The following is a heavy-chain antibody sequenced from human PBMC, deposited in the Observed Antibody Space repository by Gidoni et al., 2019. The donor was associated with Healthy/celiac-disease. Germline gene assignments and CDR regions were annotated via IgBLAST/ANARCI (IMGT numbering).Heavy chain of an antibody. D-gene: IGHD3-22*01. CDR3: ATRNYYDSSGYSIDY. CDR1: GGSFSGYY. Sequence: QVQLQQWGAGLLKPSETLSLTCAVDGGSFSGYYWSWIRQPPRKGLEWIGEINHSGSTNYNPSLKSRVTISVDTSKNQFSLKLSSVTAADTAVYYCATRNYYDSSGYSIDYWGQGTLVTVSS. J-gene: IGHJ4*02. CDR2: INHSGST. V-gene: IGHV4-34*01.